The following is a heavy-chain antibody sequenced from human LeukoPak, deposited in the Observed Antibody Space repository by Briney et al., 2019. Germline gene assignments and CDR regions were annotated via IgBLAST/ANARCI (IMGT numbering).Heavy chain of an antibody. CDR3: VKDLSGTYSFDY. V-gene: IGHV3-64D*09. Sequence: PGGSLRLSCAASGFTFSTYTMHWVRQAPGKGLEYVSSISGGGGTTFYADSVRGRFTISRDNSKNTLYLQMSSLRAEDTALYYCVKDLSGTYSFDYWGQGTLVTVSS. CDR1: GFTFSTYT. J-gene: IGHJ4*02. CDR2: ISGGGGTT. D-gene: IGHD1-26*01.